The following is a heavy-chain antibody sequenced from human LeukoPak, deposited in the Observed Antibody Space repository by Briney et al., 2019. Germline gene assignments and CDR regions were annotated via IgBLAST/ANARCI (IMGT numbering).Heavy chain of an antibody. Sequence: PSETLSLTCAVSGGSISSSNWWSWVRQPPGKGLEWIGEIYHSGSTNYNPSFKSRVTISVDTSKNQFSLKLSSVTAADTAVYYCARSPGRGAYFDYWGQGTLVTVSS. CDR2: IYHSGST. J-gene: IGHJ4*02. V-gene: IGHV4-4*02. CDR1: GGSISSSNW. D-gene: IGHD1-26*01. CDR3: ARSPGRGAYFDY.